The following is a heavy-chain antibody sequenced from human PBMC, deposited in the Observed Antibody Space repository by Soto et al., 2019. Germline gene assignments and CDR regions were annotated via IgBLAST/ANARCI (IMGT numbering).Heavy chain of an antibody. CDR2: IRSKANSYAT. V-gene: IGHV3-73*01. D-gene: IGHD4-17*01. CDR1: GFTFSSYS. CDR3: TRMTTGPNWFDP. J-gene: IGHJ5*02. Sequence: GGSLRLSCAASGFTFSSYSMNWVRQAPGKGLEWVGRIRSKANSYATAYAASVKGRFTISRDDSKNTAYLQMNSLKTEDTAVYYCTRMTTGPNWFDPWGQGTLVTVSS.